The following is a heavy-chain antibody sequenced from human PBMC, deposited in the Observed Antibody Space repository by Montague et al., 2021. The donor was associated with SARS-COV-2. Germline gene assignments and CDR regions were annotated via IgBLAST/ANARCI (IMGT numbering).Heavy chain of an antibody. CDR1: GFIFSNYA. CDR3: AKDTATIRIAVALMDV. Sequence: SLRLSCAASGFIFSNYAMTWVRQAPGKGLEWVSTMCGSGVRRDYADSVKGRFTISRDSSKNTLYLQMSSLRVEDTAVYYCAKDTATIRIAVALMDVWGQGTTVTVSS. D-gene: IGHD6-19*01. CDR2: MCGSGVRR. V-gene: IGHV3-23*01. J-gene: IGHJ6*02.